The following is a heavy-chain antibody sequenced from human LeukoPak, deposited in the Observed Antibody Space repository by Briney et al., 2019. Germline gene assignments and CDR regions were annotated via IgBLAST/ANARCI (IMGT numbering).Heavy chain of an antibody. Sequence: GGSLRLSCAASGFTFSSYSMNWVRQAPGKGLEWVSSISSSSSYIYYADSVKGRFTISRDNSKNTLYLQMNSLRAEDTAVFYCVRDYYDSSGYFSGGYWGQGTLVTVSS. V-gene: IGHV3-21*01. CDR2: ISSSSSYI. J-gene: IGHJ4*02. CDR1: GFTFSSYS. CDR3: VRDYYDSSGYFSGGY. D-gene: IGHD3-22*01.